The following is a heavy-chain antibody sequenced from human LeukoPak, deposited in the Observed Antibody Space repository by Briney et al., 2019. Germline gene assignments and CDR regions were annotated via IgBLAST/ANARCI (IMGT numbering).Heavy chain of an antibody. CDR3: ARDLDDY. CDR2: SNTNSGGT. J-gene: IGHJ4*02. V-gene: IGHV1-2*04. CDR1: GYTFTGYY. Sequence: GASLNVSCKASGYTFTGYYMPWVRKAPGQGLEWMGWSNTNSGGTTYAQQFQGWITMTRDTAISAADMELSRLRSDDTVVDYCARDLDDYWGQGTLVTVSS. D-gene: IGHD3-3*01.